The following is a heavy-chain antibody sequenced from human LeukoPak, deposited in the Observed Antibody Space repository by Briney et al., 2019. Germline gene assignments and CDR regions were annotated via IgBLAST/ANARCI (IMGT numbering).Heavy chain of an antibody. Sequence: PGRSLRLSCVASGFIFDDYGMHWVRQAPGKGLEWVAGISWNSGSIGYADSVKGRFTIYRDNTKNSLYLEMNSLRAEDTALYYCAKDGSSTGHYYCGMDVWGQGTTVTVSS. CDR2: ISWNSGSI. CDR3: AKDGSSTGHYYCGMDV. CDR1: GFIFDDYG. V-gene: IGHV3-9*01. J-gene: IGHJ6*02. D-gene: IGHD2-2*01.